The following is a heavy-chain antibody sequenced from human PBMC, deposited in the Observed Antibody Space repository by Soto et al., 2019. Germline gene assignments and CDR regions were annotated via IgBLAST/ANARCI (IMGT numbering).Heavy chain of an antibody. V-gene: IGHV4-30-4*01. CDR3: ARDRRFYYGSGSYWYYGMDV. CDR1: GGSISSGDYY. Sequence: PSETLSLTCTVSGGSISSGDYYWSWIRHPPGKGLEWIGYISYSGISDYSPSLQSRVILSVDTSKNQFSLKLTSVTAADTAVYYCARDRRFYYGSGSYWYYGMDVWGQGTTVTVSS. J-gene: IGHJ6*02. D-gene: IGHD3-10*01. CDR2: ISYSGIS.